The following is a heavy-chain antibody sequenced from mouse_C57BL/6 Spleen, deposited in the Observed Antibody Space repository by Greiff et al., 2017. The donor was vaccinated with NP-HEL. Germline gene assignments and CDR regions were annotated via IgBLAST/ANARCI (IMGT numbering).Heavy chain of an antibody. V-gene: IGHV1-22*01. CDR3: ARWATTVVGPFDY. CDR1: GYTFTDYN. Sequence: VQLQQSGPELVKPGASVKMSCKASGYTFTDYNMHWVKQSHGKSLEWIGYINPNNGGTSHNQKFKGKATLTVNKSSSTAYMELRSLTSEDSAVYYCARWATTVVGPFDYWGQGTTLTVSS. D-gene: IGHD1-1*01. CDR2: INPNNGGT. J-gene: IGHJ2*01.